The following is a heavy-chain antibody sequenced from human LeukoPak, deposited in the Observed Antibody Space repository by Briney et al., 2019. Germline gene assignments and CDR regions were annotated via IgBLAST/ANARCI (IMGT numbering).Heavy chain of an antibody. J-gene: IGHJ6*02. CDR1: GGTFSSYA. CDR3: VEDGSGSYYGMDV. D-gene: IGHD3-10*01. Sequence: GASVKVSCKASGGTFSSYAISWVRQATGQGLEWMGWMNPNSGNTGYAQKFQGRVTMTRNTSISTAYMELSSLRSEDTAVYYCVEDGSGSYYGMDVWGQGTTVTVSS. CDR2: MNPNSGNT. V-gene: IGHV1-8*02.